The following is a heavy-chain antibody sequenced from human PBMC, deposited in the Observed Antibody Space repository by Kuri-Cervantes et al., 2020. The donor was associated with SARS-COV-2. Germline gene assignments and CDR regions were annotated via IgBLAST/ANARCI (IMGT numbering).Heavy chain of an antibody. CDR1: GGSISSGSYY. J-gene: IGHJ4*02. CDR2: IYYSGST. V-gene: IGHV4-39*01. Sequence: SETLSLTCTVSGGSISSGSYYWGWIRQPPGKGLEWIGSIYYSGSTYYNPSLKSRVTISVDTSKNQFSLKLSSVTAADTAVYYCARGVVDTAMAYYFDYWGQGTLVTVSS. CDR3: ARGVVDTAMAYYFDY. D-gene: IGHD5-18*01.